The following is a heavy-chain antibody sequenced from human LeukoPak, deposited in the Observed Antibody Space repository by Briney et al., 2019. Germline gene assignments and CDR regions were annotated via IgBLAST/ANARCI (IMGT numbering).Heavy chain of an antibody. CDR3: AKSINRVGATGIFDY. V-gene: IGHV3-23*01. J-gene: IGHJ4*02. Sequence: PGGSLILSCAASGFTFDDYAMSWVRQTPGKGLEWVSNISGSGRGGRTYYADSVKGRFTISRDNSKNTLYLQMNSLRAEDTAVYYCAKSINRVGATGIFDYWGQGTLVTVSS. D-gene: IGHD1-26*01. CDR1: GFTFDDYA. CDR2: ISGSGRGGRT.